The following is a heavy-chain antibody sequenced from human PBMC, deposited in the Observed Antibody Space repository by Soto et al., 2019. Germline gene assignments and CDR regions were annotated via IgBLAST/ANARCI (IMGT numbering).Heavy chain of an antibody. V-gene: IGHV1-69*06. CDR2: IIPIFGTA. Sequence: SVKVSCKASGGTFSSYAISWVRQAPGQGLEWMGGIIPIFGTANYAQKFQGRVTITADKSTSTAYMELSSLRSEDTAVYYCARASYGSGSYYYYYYGMDVWGQGTTVTVSS. CDR3: ARASYGSGSYYYYYYGMDV. D-gene: IGHD3-10*01. CDR1: GGTFSSYA. J-gene: IGHJ6*02.